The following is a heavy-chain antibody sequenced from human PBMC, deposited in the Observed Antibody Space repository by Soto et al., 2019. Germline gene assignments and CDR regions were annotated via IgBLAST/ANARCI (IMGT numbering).Heavy chain of an antibody. D-gene: IGHD4-4*01. CDR3: AVSMTTVTPSGMDV. CDR2: IIPIFGTA. Sequence: SVKVSCKASGGTFSSYAISWVRQAPGQGLEWMGGIIPIFGTANYAQKFQGRVTITADESTSTAYMELSSLRSEDTAVYYCAVSMTTVTPSGMDVWGQGTTVTAP. J-gene: IGHJ6*02. V-gene: IGHV1-69*13. CDR1: GGTFSSYA.